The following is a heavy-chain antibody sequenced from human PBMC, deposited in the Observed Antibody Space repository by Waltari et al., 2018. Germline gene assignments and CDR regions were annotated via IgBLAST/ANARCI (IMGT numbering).Heavy chain of an antibody. D-gene: IGHD5-12*01. Sequence: QLQLQESGPGLVKPSGTLSLTGTVPRSDIRKNNYYGGWVRPPPGTGLEWIGSFYKSGTTYYTPSRKSRVTISVDTSNNQFSLKLNSVTAADTAVYYCVRGYPDIVATISDYWGQGTLVIVSS. CDR1: RSDIRKNNYY. J-gene: IGHJ4*02. CDR2: FYKSGTT. CDR3: VRGYPDIVATISDY. V-gene: IGHV4-39*07.